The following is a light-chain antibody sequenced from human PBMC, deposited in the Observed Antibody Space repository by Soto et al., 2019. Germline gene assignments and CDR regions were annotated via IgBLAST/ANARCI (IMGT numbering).Light chain of an antibody. CDR2: DVS. CDR3: SSYTSSSIVV. CDR1: SSDVGGYNY. J-gene: IGLJ2*01. V-gene: IGLV2-14*01. Sequence: QSVLTQPASVSGSPGQSITISCTGTSSDVGGYNYVSWYQQHPGKAPXLMIXDVSXXXXXXXXXXXGSXSGNXXSXTIXGXXXXXXXXYYXSSYTSSSIVVFGGGTKLTVL.